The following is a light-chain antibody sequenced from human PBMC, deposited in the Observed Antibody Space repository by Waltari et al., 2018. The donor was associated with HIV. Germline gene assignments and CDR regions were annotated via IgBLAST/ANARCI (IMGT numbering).Light chain of an antibody. CDR3: ESYTSTSVWV. V-gene: IGLV2-14*03. Sequence: QSSLTQPASVSASPVQSLTISCTGSSRDVRGYHSFSWYQQHPGKAPRLMIYAVRTRPSGVSDRFSGSKSGDTASLTISGLQAEDEADYYCESYTSTSVWVFGGGTRLTVL. J-gene: IGLJ3*02. CDR1: SRDVRGYHS. CDR2: AVR.